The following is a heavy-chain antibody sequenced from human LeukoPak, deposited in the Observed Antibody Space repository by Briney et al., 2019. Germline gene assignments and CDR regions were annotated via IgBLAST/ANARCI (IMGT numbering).Heavy chain of an antibody. CDR3: ARRFGELLPLGY. CDR1: GYTFTSYY. Sequence: ASVKVSCKASGYTFTSYYMHWVRQAPGQGPEWLGLINPSGGSTNYIQRFQDRVTVTRNTSTNTVYMELSSLRSEDTAIYYCARRFGELLPLGYWGQGTLVTVSS. V-gene: IGHV1-46*01. D-gene: IGHD3-10*01. J-gene: IGHJ4*02. CDR2: INPSGGST.